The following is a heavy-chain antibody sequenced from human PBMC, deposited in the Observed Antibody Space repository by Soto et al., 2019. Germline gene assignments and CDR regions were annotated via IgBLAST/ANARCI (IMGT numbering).Heavy chain of an antibody. J-gene: IGHJ4*02. D-gene: IGHD6-19*01. CDR1: GGSISSYY. V-gene: IGHV4-59*01. Sequence: QVQLQESGPGLVKPSETLSLTCTVSGGSISSYYWSWIRQPPGKGLEWIGYIYYSGSTNYNPSLKSRVTISVDTSKNQFSLKLSSVTAADTAVYYCAIAVAGPYYFDYWGQGTLVTVSS. CDR3: AIAVAGPYYFDY. CDR2: IYYSGST.